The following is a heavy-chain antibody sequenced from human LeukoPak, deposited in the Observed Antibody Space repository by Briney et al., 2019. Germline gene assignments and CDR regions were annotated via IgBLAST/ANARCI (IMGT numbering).Heavy chain of an antibody. CDR1: GFTFSSYA. Sequence: PGGSLRLPCAASGFTFSSYAMHWVRQAPGKGLEWAAVISSDGNTQYYADSVEGRFTISRDNSNNTLYLQMNSLRADDTAIYYCARRRIVESIDDAFDIWGQGTMVTLSS. J-gene: IGHJ3*02. V-gene: IGHV3-30-3*01. D-gene: IGHD1-26*01. CDR2: ISSDGNTQ. CDR3: ARRRIVESIDDAFDI.